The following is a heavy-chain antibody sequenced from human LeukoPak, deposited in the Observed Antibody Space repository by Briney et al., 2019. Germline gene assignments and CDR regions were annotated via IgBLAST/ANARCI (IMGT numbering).Heavy chain of an antibody. J-gene: IGHJ4*02. CDR3: ARERPPTYYYDSSGYFDY. CDR1: GFAFDAYA. Sequence: GGSLRLSCAASGFAFDAYAMHWVRQAPGKGLKWVSLTSGDGGSTYYADSVKGRFTISRDYSKTSLYLQMNSPKTEDTAVYYCARERPPTYYYDSSGYFDYWGQGTLVTVSS. CDR2: TSGDGGST. D-gene: IGHD3-22*01. V-gene: IGHV3-43*02.